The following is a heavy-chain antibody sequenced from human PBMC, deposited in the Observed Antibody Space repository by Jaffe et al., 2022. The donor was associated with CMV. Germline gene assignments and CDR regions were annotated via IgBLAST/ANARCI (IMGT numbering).Heavy chain of an antibody. Sequence: QVQLQESGPGLVKPSETLSLTCTVSGGSISSYYWSWIRQPAGKGLEWIGRIYTSGSTNYNPSLKSRVTMSVDTSKNQFSLKLSSVTAADTAVYYCARERQYCSGGSCYLDAFDIWGQGTMVTVSS. J-gene: IGHJ3*02. CDR3: ARERQYCSGGSCYLDAFDI. CDR2: IYTSGST. CDR1: GGSISSYY. V-gene: IGHV4-4*07. D-gene: IGHD2-15*01.